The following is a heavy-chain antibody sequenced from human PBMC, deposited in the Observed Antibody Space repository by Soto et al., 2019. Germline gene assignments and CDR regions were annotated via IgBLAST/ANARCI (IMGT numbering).Heavy chain of an antibody. V-gene: IGHV3-9*01. J-gene: IGHJ4*02. CDR3: AKDNLARYCSSTSCSYFDY. Sequence: GGSLRLSCAASGFTFDDYAMHWVRQAPGKGLEWVSGISWNSGSIGYADSVKGRFTISRDNAKNSLYLQMNSLRAEDTALYYCAKDNLARYCSSTSCSYFDYWGQGTLVTVSS. CDR1: GFTFDDYA. D-gene: IGHD2-2*01. CDR2: ISWNSGSI.